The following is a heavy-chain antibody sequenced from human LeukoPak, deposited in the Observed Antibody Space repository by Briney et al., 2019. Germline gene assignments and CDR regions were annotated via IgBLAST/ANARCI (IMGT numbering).Heavy chain of an antibody. D-gene: IGHD3-10*01. J-gene: IGHJ6*03. CDR1: GFTVSRNY. CDR2: IYGGGRT. CDR3: ARVYYGSGSLHYYYYYMDV. Sequence: GGSLRLSCAASGFTVSRNYMSWVRQAPGKGLEWVSVIYGGGRTYYADSVKGRFIISRDNSKNTLYLQMNSLRAEDAAMYYCARVYYGSGSLHYYYYYMDVWGKGTAVTISS. V-gene: IGHV3-53*01.